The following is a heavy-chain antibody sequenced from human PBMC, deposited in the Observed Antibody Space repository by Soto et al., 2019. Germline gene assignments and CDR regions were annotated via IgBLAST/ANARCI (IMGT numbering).Heavy chain of an antibody. V-gene: IGHV4-4*02. CDR1: GGSFTSNNW. J-gene: IGHJ4*02. D-gene: IGHD1-7*01. CDR3: ASRDPGTSVDY. CDR2: IYRTGST. Sequence: SETLSLTCAVSGGSFTSNNWWTWVRQPPGQGLERIGEIYRTGSTNYNPSLKSRVTISLDKSENQFSLKVTSLTAADTAVYYCASRDPGTSVDYWGQGTLVTVSS.